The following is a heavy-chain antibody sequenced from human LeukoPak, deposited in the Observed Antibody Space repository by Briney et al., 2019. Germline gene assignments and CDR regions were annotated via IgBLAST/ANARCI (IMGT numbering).Heavy chain of an antibody. CDR2: IHYSGST. Sequence: SETLSLTCAVSGGSISSYYWSWIRQPPGRGLEWIGSIHYSGSTSYNSSLKSRVTMSIDTSKNQFSLKLSSVTAADTAVYYCASHGTYYYGSGSYYKVDYWGQGTLVTVSS. D-gene: IGHD3-10*01. J-gene: IGHJ4*02. CDR3: ASHGTYYYGSGSYYKVDY. V-gene: IGHV4-59*12. CDR1: GGSISSYY.